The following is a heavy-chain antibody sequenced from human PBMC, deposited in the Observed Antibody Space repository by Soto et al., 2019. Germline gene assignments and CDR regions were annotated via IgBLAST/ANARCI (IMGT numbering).Heavy chain of an antibody. D-gene: IGHD2-15*01. Sequence: ASVKVSCKASGYTFTSYDINWVRQATGQGLEWMGWMNPNSGNTGYAQKFQGRVTMTRNTSISTAYMEVTSLRHGDTAVYFCARSDDSTPYPLDLWGPGTLVTVSS. J-gene: IGHJ5*02. CDR1: GYTFTSYD. V-gene: IGHV1-8*01. CDR3: ARSDDSTPYPLDL. CDR2: MNPNSGNT.